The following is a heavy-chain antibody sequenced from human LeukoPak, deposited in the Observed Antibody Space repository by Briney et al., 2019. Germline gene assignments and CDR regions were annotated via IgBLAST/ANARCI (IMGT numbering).Heavy chain of an antibody. J-gene: IGHJ5*02. Sequence: ASVKVSCRASGYTFTGYYMHWVRQAPGQGLEWMGWINPNSGGTNYAQKFQGRVTMTRDTSISTAYMELSRLRSDDTAVYYCARDLASIVVVVAKDGGWFDPWGQGTLVTVSS. CDR1: GYTFTGYY. D-gene: IGHD2-15*01. V-gene: IGHV1-2*02. CDR2: INPNSGGT. CDR3: ARDLASIVVVVAKDGGWFDP.